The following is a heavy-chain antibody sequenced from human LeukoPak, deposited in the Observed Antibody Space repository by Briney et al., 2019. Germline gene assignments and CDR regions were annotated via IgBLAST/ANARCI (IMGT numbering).Heavy chain of an antibody. D-gene: IGHD3-3*01. J-gene: IGHJ5*02. CDR1: GGSFSGYY. CDR2: INNSGSI. V-gene: IGHV4-34*01. Sequence: SETLSLTCAVYGGSFSGYYWSWIRHPPRKGLEWSGEINNSGSINHNPPLKYRVTIPVGTPKNQFALKLTSATAADTAVYYCARARSGYYTSRYRAGWFDPWGQGTLVTVSS. CDR3: ARARSGYYTSRYRAGWFDP.